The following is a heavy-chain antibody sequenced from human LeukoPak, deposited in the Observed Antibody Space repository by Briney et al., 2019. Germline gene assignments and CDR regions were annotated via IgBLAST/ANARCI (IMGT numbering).Heavy chain of an antibody. Sequence: GGSLRLSCAASGFTFSGYWMSWVRQAPGKGLEWVANIKQDGSEKYYVDSVKGRFTISGDNAKNSLYLQMNSLRAEDTAVYYCARGRDKWFLRSGNFNWFDPWGQGTLVTVSS. CDR2: IKQDGSEK. D-gene: IGHD3-22*01. V-gene: IGHV3-7*01. CDR1: GFTFSGYW. CDR3: ARGRDKWFLRSGNFNWFDP. J-gene: IGHJ5*02.